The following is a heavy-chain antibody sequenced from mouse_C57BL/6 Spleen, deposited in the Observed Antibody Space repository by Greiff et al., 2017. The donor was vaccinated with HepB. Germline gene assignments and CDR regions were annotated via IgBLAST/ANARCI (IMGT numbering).Heavy chain of an antibody. J-gene: IGHJ1*03. Sequence: QVQLQQSGAELVKPGASVKLSCKASGYTFTEYTIHWVKQRSGQGLEWIGWFYPGSGSIKYNEKFKDKATLTADKSSSTVYMELSRLTSEDSAVYFCARHEGGLVGYYYGSSSWYFDVWGTGTTVTVSS. CDR2: FYPGSGSI. CDR3: ARHEGGLVGYYYGSSSWYFDV. V-gene: IGHV1-62-2*01. D-gene: IGHD1-1*01. CDR1: GYTFTEYT.